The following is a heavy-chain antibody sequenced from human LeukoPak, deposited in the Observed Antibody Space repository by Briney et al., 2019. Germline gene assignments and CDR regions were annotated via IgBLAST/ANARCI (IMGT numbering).Heavy chain of an antibody. Sequence: SQTLSLTCTVSGVSISSGGYYWSWIRQHPGKGLEWIGYIYYSGSTYYNPSLKSRVTISVDSSKNQFSLKVRSATAADTAMYYCARGLIAAAGTISYFDNWGQGTLVTVSS. J-gene: IGHJ4*02. CDR3: ARGLIAAAGTISYFDN. CDR2: IYYSGST. V-gene: IGHV4-31*03. CDR1: GVSISSGGYY. D-gene: IGHD6-13*01.